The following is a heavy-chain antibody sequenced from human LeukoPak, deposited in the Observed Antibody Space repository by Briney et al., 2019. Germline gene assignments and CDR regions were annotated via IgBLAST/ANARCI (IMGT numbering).Heavy chain of an antibody. CDR1: GGSITSYY. CDR3: AREFSGTSIAARVFDS. D-gene: IGHD6-6*01. CDR2: IHTSGST. J-gene: IGHJ4*02. Sequence: KTSETLSLTCTVPGGSITSYYWTYIRQPAGKGLEWIGRIHTSGSTNYNPSLKSRATMSVDTSKNQFSLNLSSVTAADTAMYYCAREFSGTSIAARVFDSWGQGTLVTVSS. V-gene: IGHV4-4*07.